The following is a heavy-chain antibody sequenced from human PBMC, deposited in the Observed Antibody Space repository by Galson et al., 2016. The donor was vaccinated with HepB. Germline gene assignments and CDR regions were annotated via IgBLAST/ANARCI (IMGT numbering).Heavy chain of an antibody. J-gene: IGHJ3*01. Sequence: SVKVSCKVSGHTLTELSLHWVRQAPGKGLEWMGGFDAEEGEIIYSQNVQARVTMTEDTSTDTAYMEVSSLRSDDTAVYYCATDESSSLGYVLDVWGQGTMVIVSS. V-gene: IGHV1-24*01. CDR3: ATDESSSLGYVLDV. CDR2: FDAEEGEI. CDR1: GHTLTELS. D-gene: IGHD6-13*01.